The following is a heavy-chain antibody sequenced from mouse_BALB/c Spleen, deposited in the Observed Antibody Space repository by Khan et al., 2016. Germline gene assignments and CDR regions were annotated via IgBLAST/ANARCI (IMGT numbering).Heavy chain of an antibody. CDR2: INPSNGAT. Sequence: QVQLQQSGAELVKPGASVKLSCKASGYTFTSYYMYWVKQRPGQGLEWIGEINPSNGATNFNERFKSKATLTVDKSSSTTYMQFSSLTSEDSAVSYCTRAGYDYPFAYWGQGTLVTVSA. J-gene: IGHJ3*01. D-gene: IGHD2-4*01. V-gene: IGHV1S81*02. CDR3: TRAGYDYPFAY. CDR1: GYTFTSYY.